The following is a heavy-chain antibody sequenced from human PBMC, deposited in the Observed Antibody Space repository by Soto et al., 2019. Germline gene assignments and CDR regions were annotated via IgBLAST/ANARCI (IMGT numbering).Heavy chain of an antibody. CDR1: GFTFCDQY. D-gene: IGHD6-19*01. V-gene: IGHV3-72*01. CDR3: ARDSASSSGWPPDY. Sequence: GGSLRLSCAASGFTFCDQYMDWVRKAPGKGLEWVGRARKKINGYTTEYAASVKGRFTISRDDSKNTLYLQMNSLRAEDTAVYYCARDSASSSGWPPDYWGQGTLVTVSS. J-gene: IGHJ4*02. CDR2: ARKKINGYTT.